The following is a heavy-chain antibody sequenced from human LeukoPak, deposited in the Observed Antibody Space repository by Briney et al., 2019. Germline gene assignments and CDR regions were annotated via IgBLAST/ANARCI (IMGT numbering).Heavy chain of an antibody. CDR1: GGSISSGDYY. Sequence: PSETLSLTCTVSGGSISSGDYYWSWIRQPPGKGLEWIGYIYYSGSTYYNPSLKSRVTMSVDTSKNQFSLKLSSVTAADTAVYYCARDKVGATLVVDYWGQGTLVTVSS. CDR3: ARDKVGATLVVDY. V-gene: IGHV4-30-4*08. D-gene: IGHD1-26*01. CDR2: IYYSGST. J-gene: IGHJ4*02.